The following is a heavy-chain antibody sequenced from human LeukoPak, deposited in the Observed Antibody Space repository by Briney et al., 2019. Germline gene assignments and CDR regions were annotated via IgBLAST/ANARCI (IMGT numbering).Heavy chain of an antibody. J-gene: IGHJ4*02. CDR2: ISYDGTNK. V-gene: IGHV3-30*18. D-gene: IGHD2-8*01. CDR1: GFTFSSYE. CDR3: AKAVHPLIVYAVDFDY. Sequence: PGGSLRLSCAASGFTFSSYEMNWVRQAPGKGLEWVAVISYDGTNKYYADSVKGRFTISRDNSKNTLSLQMDSLRAEDTAVYYCAKAVHPLIVYAVDFDYWGQGTLVTVSS.